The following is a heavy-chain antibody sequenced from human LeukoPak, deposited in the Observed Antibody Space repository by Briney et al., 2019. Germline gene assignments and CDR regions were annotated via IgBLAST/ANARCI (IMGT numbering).Heavy chain of an antibody. V-gene: IGHV4-39*07. D-gene: IGHD4-23*01. J-gene: IGHJ4*02. Sequence: SETLSLTCTVSGGSISSSSYYWGWIRQPPGKGLEWIGSIYYSGSTYYNPSLKSRVTISVDTSKNQFSLKLSSVTAADTAVYYCARWIGGKGDYWGQGTLVTVSS. CDR2: IYYSGST. CDR1: GGSISSSSYY. CDR3: ARWIGGKGDY.